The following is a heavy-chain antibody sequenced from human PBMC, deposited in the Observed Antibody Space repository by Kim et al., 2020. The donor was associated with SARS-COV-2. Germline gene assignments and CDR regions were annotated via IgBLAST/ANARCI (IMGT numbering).Heavy chain of an antibody. V-gene: IGHV3-21*04. Sequence: DSVKGRFTISRDNAKNSVSLQMNNLRAEDTAVYYCARRYCDSTSCFRLDYWGQGTLVTVSS. J-gene: IGHJ4*02. CDR3: ARRYCDSTSCFRLDY. D-gene: IGHD2-2*01.